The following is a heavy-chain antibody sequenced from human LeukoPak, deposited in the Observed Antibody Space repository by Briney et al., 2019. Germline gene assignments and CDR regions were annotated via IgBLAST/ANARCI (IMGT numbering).Heavy chain of an antibody. CDR1: GYSFTSYW. V-gene: IGHV5-51*01. J-gene: IGHJ4*02. D-gene: IGHD3-16*01. CDR3: ATTRGGNYHWDY. CDR2: MYPANSDT. Sequence: ESLKISCKGSGYSFTSYWIGWVRQMPGKGLEWMGIMYPANSDTRYKPSFQGQVTMSADRSISTAYLQWSSLKASDTAIYYCATTRGGNYHWDYWGQGTLVTVSS.